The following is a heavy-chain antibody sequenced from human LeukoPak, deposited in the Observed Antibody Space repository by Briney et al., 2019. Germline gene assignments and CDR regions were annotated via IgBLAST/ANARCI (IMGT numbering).Heavy chain of an antibody. D-gene: IGHD2-15*01. CDR2: IFPGDSDT. V-gene: IGHV5-51*01. J-gene: IGHJ4*02. CDR1: GYSFTNYW. CDR3: ARLLSGYFRANDY. Sequence: GESLKISCKASGYSFTNYWTAWVRQMPGKGLEWMGIIFPGDSDTRYSPSFQGQVTMSVDKSLSTAYLQWSSLKASDTAIYYCARLLSGYFRANDYWGQGTLVTVSS.